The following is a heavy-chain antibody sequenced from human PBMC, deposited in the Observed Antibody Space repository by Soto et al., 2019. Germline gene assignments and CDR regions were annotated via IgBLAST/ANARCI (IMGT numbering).Heavy chain of an antibody. D-gene: IGHD2-8*01. Sequence: QVQLVESGGGVVQPGRSVRLSCAASGFTFSSYGMHWVRQAPGKGLEWVAVISFDGSNKYYADSVKGRFTISRDNSKNTLYLQMNSLRAEDTAVYYCAKHRAVMVLSWFDPWGQGTLVTVSS. J-gene: IGHJ5*02. V-gene: IGHV3-30*18. CDR3: AKHRAVMVLSWFDP. CDR1: GFTFSSYG. CDR2: ISFDGSNK.